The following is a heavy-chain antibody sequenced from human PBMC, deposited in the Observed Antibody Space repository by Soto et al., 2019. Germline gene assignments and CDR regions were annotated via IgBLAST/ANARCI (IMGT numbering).Heavy chain of an antibody. Sequence: SGPTLVNPTQTLTLTCTFSGFSLSTSGVGVGWIRQPPGKALEWLVLIYWDDDKRYSPSLKSRLTITKDTSKNQVVLTMTNMDPMDTATYYCIQSRCGGDCLQSYASHYYYGMDVWGQGTTVTVSS. CDR2: IYWDDDK. CDR3: IQSRCGGDCLQSYASHYYYGMDV. J-gene: IGHJ6*02. CDR1: GFSLSTSGVG. V-gene: IGHV2-5*02. D-gene: IGHD2-21*02.